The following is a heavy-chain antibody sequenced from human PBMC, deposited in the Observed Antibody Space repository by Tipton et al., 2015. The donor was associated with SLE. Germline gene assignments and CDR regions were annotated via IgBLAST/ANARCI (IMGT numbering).Heavy chain of an antibody. CDR3: AIHGSTDC. Sequence: GLVKPSQTLSPTCTVSGVSINGGGYYWSWIRQHPGKGLKWIGHTYYSGNTHYNSSLKSRLTISVDTSKNQFSLKLTSVTPADTAVYYCAIHGSTDCWGQGTLVTVSS. V-gene: IGHV4-31*03. CDR2: TYYSGNT. D-gene: IGHD3-10*01. CDR1: GVSINGGGYY. J-gene: IGHJ4*02.